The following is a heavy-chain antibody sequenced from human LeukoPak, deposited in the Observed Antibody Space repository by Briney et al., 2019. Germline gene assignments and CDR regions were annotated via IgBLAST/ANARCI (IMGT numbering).Heavy chain of an antibody. V-gene: IGHV1-2*02. J-gene: IGHJ5*02. CDR1: GYTFTMYY. Sequence: GASVKVSCKASGYTFTMYYIHWVRQAPGQGLEWMGWINPNSGGTNYAQKFQGRVTMTRDTSISTAYMELSRLRSDDTAVYYCARGIYYYGSGPRNWFDPWGQGTLVTVSS. CDR3: ARGIYYYGSGPRNWFDP. D-gene: IGHD3-10*01. CDR2: INPNSGGT.